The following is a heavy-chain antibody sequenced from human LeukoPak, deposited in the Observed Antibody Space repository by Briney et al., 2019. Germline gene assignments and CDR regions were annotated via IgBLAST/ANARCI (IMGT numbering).Heavy chain of an antibody. CDR3: AREGPRFPGDAFDI. J-gene: IGHJ3*02. CDR1: GFTFSDYY. CDR2: ISSSGSTI. D-gene: IGHD3-10*01. Sequence: GGSLRLSCAASGFTFSDYYMSWIRQAPGKGLEWVSYISSSGSTIYYADSVKGRFTVSRDNAKNSLYLQMNSLRAEDTAVYYCAREGPRFPGDAFDIWGQGTMVTVSS. V-gene: IGHV3-11*01.